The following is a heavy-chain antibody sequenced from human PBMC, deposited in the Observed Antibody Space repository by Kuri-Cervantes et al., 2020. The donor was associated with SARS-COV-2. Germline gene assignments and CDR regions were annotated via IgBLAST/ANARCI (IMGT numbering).Heavy chain of an antibody. CDR3: ARAPTSIYGVLIALFSSNAFDV. J-gene: IGHJ3*01. V-gene: IGHV4-34*01. D-gene: IGHD2-21*01. CDR2: LDHSGRA. CDR1: GGSFSGFY. Sequence: ESLKISCAVYGGSFSGFYWSWIRQSPGKGLEWIGELDHSGRANYNPSLKSRVTISVDKSKNQFSLTLASVTAADTAVYYCARAPTSIYGVLIALFSSNAFDVWGQGTKVTVSS.